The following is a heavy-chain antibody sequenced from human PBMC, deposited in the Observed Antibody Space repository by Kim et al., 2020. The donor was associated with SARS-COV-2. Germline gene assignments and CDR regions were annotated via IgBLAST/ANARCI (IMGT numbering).Heavy chain of an antibody. CDR1: GFTFSSYA. V-gene: IGHV3-23*01. CDR3: AKDPSYSGSSYYFDY. J-gene: IGHJ4*02. CDR2: ISGSGGST. Sequence: GGSLRLSCAASGFTFSSYAMSWVRQAPGKGLEWVSAISGSGGSTYYADSVKGRFTISRDNSKNTLYLQMNSLRAEDTAVYYCAKDPSYSGSSYYFDYWGQGTLVTVSS. D-gene: IGHD1-26*01.